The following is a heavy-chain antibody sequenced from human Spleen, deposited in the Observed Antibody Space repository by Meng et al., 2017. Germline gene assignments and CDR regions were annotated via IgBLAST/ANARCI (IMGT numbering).Heavy chain of an antibody. D-gene: IGHD6-19*01. J-gene: IGHJ4*02. CDR2: ISSSSSYI. CDR1: GFTFSSYS. Sequence: EVQLVESGGGLVQPGGSLRLSCAASGFTFSSYSMNWVRQAPGKGLEWVSSISSSSSYIYYADSVKGRFTISRDNARNSLYLQMNSLRAEDTAVYYCARGIAVAGYYFDYWGQGTLVTVSS. CDR3: ARGIAVAGYYFDY. V-gene: IGHV3-21*01.